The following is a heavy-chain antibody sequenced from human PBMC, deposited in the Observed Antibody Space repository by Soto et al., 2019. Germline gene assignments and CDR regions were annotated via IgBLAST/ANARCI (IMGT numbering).Heavy chain of an antibody. CDR2: ISGSGGST. Sequence: WGSLELSCVASGFTFSSSFMTWVRLTPGKGLEWVSSISGSGGSTYYADSVKGRFTISRDNSKNTLYLQMNSLRAEDTAVYYCAPPPSSGWTDFDYWGQGTLVTVSS. D-gene: IGHD6-19*01. J-gene: IGHJ4*02. V-gene: IGHV3-23*01. CDR3: APPPSSGWTDFDY. CDR1: GFTFSSSF.